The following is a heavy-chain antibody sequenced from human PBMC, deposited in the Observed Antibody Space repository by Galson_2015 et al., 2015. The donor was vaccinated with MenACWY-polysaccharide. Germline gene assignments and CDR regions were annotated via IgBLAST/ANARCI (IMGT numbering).Heavy chain of an antibody. Sequence: LTCTVSGGSFSGCYWSWIRQPPGKGLEWIGEINHSGRTTYNPSLKSRITISVDTSKNQFSLKMTSVTAADTAMYYCARGVGARSRFGLWGQGTLVTVSS. V-gene: IGHV4-34*01. J-gene: IGHJ4*02. CDR2: INHSGRT. D-gene: IGHD1-26*01. CDR3: ARGVGARSRFGL. CDR1: GGSFSGCY.